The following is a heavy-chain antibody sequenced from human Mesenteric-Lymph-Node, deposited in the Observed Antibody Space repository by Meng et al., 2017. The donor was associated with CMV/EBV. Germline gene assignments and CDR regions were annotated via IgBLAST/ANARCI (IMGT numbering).Heavy chain of an antibody. CDR2: ISHSGTT. J-gene: IGHJ4*02. D-gene: IGHD5-12*01. V-gene: IGHV4-34*01. Sequence: SQTLSLTCAVYGGSFSGYLWGWIRQPPGKGLEWIGEISHSGTTTYNPSLKSRVTMAVDTSHDQFPLRLTSVTAAGTATYYCPRHRAGVDEAAHDYWGQETLVTVSS. CDR3: PRHRAGVDEAAHDY. CDR1: GGSFSGYL.